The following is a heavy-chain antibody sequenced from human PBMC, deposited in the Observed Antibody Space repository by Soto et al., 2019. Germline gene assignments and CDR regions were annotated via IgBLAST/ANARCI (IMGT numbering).Heavy chain of an antibody. CDR2: ISAYNGNT. D-gene: IGHD1-20*01. CDR1: GYTFTSYG. V-gene: IGHV1-18*01. Sequence: ASVKVSCKASGYTFTSYGISWVRQAPGQGLEWMGWISAYNGNTKYSQKFQGRVTITRDTSASTAYMELSSLRSEDTAVYYCARGLYNPSDYWGQRTLVTVSS. CDR3: ARGLYNPSDY. J-gene: IGHJ4*02.